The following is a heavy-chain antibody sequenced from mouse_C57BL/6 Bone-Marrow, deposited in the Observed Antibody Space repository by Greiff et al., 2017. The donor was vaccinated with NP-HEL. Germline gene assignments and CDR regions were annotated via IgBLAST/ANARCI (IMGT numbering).Heavy chain of an antibody. J-gene: IGHJ3*01. CDR1: GFTFSDYY. V-gene: IGHV5-16*01. CDR2: INYDGSST. Sequence: EVKVVESEGGLVQPGSSMKLSCTASGFTFSDYYMAWVRQVPEKGLEWVANINYDGSSTYYLDSLKSRFIISRDNAKNILYLQMSSLKFEDTATYYCARDSPTGLAYWGQGTLVTVSA. CDR3: ARDSPTGLAY. D-gene: IGHD4-1*02.